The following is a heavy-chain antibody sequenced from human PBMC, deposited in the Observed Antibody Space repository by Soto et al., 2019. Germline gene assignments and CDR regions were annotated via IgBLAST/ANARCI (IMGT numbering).Heavy chain of an antibody. CDR2: ISYDGSNK. CDR3: ASVDTVMVTAIDY. D-gene: IGHD5-18*01. Sequence: QVQLVESGGGVVQPGRSLRLSCAASGFTFTSYGMHWVRQAPGKGLEWVAFISYDGSNKDYAAHVKGRFTISRDNSKNTVYLQMNSLRGEDTAVFYCASVDTVMVTAIDYWGQGTLVTVSS. CDR1: GFTFTSYG. V-gene: IGHV3-30*03. J-gene: IGHJ4*02.